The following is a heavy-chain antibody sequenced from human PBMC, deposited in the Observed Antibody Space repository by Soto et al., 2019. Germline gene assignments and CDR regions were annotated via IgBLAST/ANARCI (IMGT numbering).Heavy chain of an antibody. CDR3: AKDRSGGYCSGGSCYFDY. CDR1: GFTFSSYA. CDR2: ISGSGGTT. Sequence: GGSLRLSCAASGFTFSSYAMSWVRQAPGKGLEWVSGISGSGGTTNYADSVKGRSTISRDNSKNTLYLQMNSLGAEDTAVYYCAKDRSGGYCSGGSCYFDYWGQGTLVTVSS. J-gene: IGHJ4*02. V-gene: IGHV3-23*01. D-gene: IGHD2-15*01.